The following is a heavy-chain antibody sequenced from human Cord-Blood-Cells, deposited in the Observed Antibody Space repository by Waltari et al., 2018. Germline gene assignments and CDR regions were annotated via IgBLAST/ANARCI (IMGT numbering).Heavy chain of an antibody. Sequence: QVQLVQSGAEVKTPGASVKVSCKASGYTFTSYAISWVRPAPGPALEWRGWISAYTGNTNYAQKLQGRVTMTTDTSTSTAYMELRSLRSDDTAVYYCARDRTAARSYYYYYYGMDVWGQGTTVTVSS. CDR3: ARDRTAARSYYYYYYGMDV. J-gene: IGHJ6*02. CDR1: GYTFTSYA. CDR2: ISAYTGNT. V-gene: IGHV1-18*01. D-gene: IGHD6-6*01.